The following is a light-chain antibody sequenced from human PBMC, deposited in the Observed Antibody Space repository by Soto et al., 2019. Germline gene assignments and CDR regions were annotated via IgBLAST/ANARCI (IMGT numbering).Light chain of an antibody. V-gene: IGKV3-15*01. J-gene: IGKJ4*01. CDR3: QQYIDWPLT. CDR2: GAS. Sequence: EIVMTQSPATLSVSPGERATLSCRASQNVGASLAWYQKKRGQAARLLIHGASTTFTGVPARFSGSGSGTEFTLTISSLQSEDFAVYYCQQYIDWPLTFGGGTKVEIK. CDR1: QNVGAS.